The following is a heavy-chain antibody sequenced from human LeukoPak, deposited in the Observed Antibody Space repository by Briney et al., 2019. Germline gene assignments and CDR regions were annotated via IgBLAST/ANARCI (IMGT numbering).Heavy chain of an antibody. Sequence: ASVKVSCTASGYTFTSYGISWVRQAPGQGLEWMGWISAYNGNTNYAQKLQGRVTMTTDTSTSTAYMELRSLRSDDTAVYYCARDRQLLWFGELLDHYYGMDVWGQGTTVTVSS. D-gene: IGHD3-10*01. CDR3: ARDRQLLWFGELLDHYYGMDV. CDR2: ISAYNGNT. V-gene: IGHV1-18*01. CDR1: GYTFTSYG. J-gene: IGHJ6*02.